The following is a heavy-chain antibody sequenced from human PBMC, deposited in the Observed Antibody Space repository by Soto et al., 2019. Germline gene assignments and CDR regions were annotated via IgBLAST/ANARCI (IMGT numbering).Heavy chain of an antibody. D-gene: IGHD5-12*01. CDR2: IIPIFGTA. CDR1: GGTFSSYA. V-gene: IGHV1-69*13. Sequence: SVKVSCKASGGTFSSYAISWVRQAPGQGLEWMGGIIPIFGTANYAQKFQGRVTITADESTSTAYMELSSLRSEDTAVYYCARVSGYSGYEFGGQVDVWGQGTTVTVSS. J-gene: IGHJ6*02. CDR3: ARVSGYSGYEFGGQVDV.